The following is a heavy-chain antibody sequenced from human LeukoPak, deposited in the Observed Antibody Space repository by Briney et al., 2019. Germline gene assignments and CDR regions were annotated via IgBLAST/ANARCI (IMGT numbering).Heavy chain of an antibody. Sequence: SETLSLTCIVSGGAISSNYWSWIRQPPGKGLKWIGYIYYSGSTNYNPSLKSGATISVNTSKNQLSLKLSSVTAADTAVYYCERTPKGIAARGDYWGQGTLVTVSS. CDR3: ERTPKGIAARGDY. CDR2: IYYSGST. V-gene: IGHV4-59*01. CDR1: GGAISSNY. D-gene: IGHD6-6*01. J-gene: IGHJ4*02.